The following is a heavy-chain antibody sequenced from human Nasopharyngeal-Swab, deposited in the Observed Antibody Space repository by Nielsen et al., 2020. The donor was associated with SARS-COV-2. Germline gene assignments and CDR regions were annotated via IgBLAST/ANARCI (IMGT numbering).Heavy chain of an antibody. Sequence: GESLKISCAASGFTFSSYSMNWVRQAPGKGLEWVSSISSSSSYIYYADSVKGRFTISRDNAKNSLYLKMNSLRAEDTAVYYCARVDREMVRGDVFDYWGQGNLVTVSS. CDR1: GFTFSSYS. CDR2: ISSSSSYI. CDR3: ARVDREMVRGDVFDY. J-gene: IGHJ4*02. V-gene: IGHV3-21*01. D-gene: IGHD3-10*01.